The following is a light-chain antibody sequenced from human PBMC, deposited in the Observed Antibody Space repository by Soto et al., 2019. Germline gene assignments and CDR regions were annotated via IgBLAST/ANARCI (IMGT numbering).Light chain of an antibody. CDR1: QSISSW. CDR3: QQYNSYSRT. Sequence: DIQMTQSPSTLSASVGDRVTITCRASQSISSWLAWYQQKPGKAPKLLIYDASSLESGVPPRFSGIGSGAEFTLTISSLQPDDFATYYCQQYNSYSRTFGQGTKLEIK. CDR2: DAS. J-gene: IGKJ2*01. V-gene: IGKV1-5*01.